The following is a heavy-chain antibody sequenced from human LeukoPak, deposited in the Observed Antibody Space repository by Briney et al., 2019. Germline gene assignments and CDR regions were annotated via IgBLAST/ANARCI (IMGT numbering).Heavy chain of an antibody. V-gene: IGHV3-30*04. CDR3: ARGEDGFWSGYVEH. J-gene: IGHJ1*01. D-gene: IGHD3-3*01. CDR2: ISYDGSNN. Sequence: GSLRLSCAASGFTFNSYALHWVRQAPGKGLEWVAVISYDGSNNYYGESVKGRFTISRDNSKNMVYLQMNSLRPEDTAVYYCARGEDGFWSGYVEHWGQGTLVTVSS. CDR1: GFTFNSYA.